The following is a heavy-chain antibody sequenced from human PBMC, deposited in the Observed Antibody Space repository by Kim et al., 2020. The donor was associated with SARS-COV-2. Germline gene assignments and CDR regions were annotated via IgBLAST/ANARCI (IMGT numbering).Heavy chain of an antibody. CDR2: T. Sequence: TYYGDPVRGRFTISRDNSKNALFLQMNSLRADDTAVYYCAKYDSSGFGMDVWGQGTTVTVSS. J-gene: IGHJ6*02. D-gene: IGHD6-6*01. V-gene: IGHV3-23*05. CDR3: AKYDSSGFGMDV.